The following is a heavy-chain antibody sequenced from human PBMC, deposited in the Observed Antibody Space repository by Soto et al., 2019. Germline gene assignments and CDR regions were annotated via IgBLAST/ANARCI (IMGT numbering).Heavy chain of an antibody. CDR3: ASYWYGEYALDYYYYYGMDV. CDR1: GYTFPSYG. V-gene: IGHV1-18*01. J-gene: IGHJ6*02. Sequence: ASVKVSCKASGYTFPSYGISWVRQTPGQGLEWMGWISAYNGNTNYAQKLQGRVTMITDTSTSTAYMELRSLRSDDTVVYYCASYWYGEYALDYYYYYGMDVWGQGTTVNVSS. CDR2: ISAYNGNT. D-gene: IGHD4-17*01.